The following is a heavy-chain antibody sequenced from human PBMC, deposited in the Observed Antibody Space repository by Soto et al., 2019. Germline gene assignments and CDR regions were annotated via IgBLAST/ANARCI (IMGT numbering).Heavy chain of an antibody. CDR2: IDPSDSYT. V-gene: IGHV5-10-1*01. J-gene: IGHJ6*02. Sequence: PGESLKISCKGSGYSFTSYWISWVRQMPGKGLEWMGRIDPSDSYTNYSPSFQGHVTISADKSISTAYLQWSSLKASDTAMYYCASRSYPYISYYYYGMDVWGQGTTVTVSS. D-gene: IGHD1-26*01. CDR3: ASRSYPYISYYYYGMDV. CDR1: GYSFTSYW.